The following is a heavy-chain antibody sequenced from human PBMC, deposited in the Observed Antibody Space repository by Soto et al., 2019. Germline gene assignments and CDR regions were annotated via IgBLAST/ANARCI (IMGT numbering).Heavy chain of an antibody. V-gene: IGHV4-39*01. CDR2: FYYSENT. CDR1: GGSISSGPYS. CDR3: ARLGGYCSSTRCYGYYGMDV. D-gene: IGHD2-2*01. J-gene: IGHJ6*04. Sequence: SETLSLTCTVSGGSISSGPYSWCWIRQPPGKGLEWIGTFYYSENTYYNPSLESRVTISVDTSKNQFSLKVSSVTVADTAVYYCARLGGYCSSTRCYGYYGMDVWGKGTTVTVSS.